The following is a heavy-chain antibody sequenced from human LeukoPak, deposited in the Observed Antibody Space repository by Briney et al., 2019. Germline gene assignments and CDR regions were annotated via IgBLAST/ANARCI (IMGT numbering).Heavy chain of an antibody. CDR1: GYTFTGYY. J-gene: IGHJ3*02. D-gene: IGHD6-19*01. V-gene: IGHV1-2*02. CDR2: INPNSGGT. CDR3: ARAGGWARGDYKGDSFHI. Sequence: GASVKVSCKASGYTFTGYYMHWVRQAPGQGLEWMGWINPNSGGTNYAQKFQGRVTMTRDTSISTVYMELRSLGSDDTAVYYCARAGGWARGDYKGDSFHIWGQGTMVTVSS.